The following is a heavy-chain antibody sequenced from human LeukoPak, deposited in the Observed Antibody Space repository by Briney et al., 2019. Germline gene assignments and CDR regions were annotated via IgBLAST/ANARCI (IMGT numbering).Heavy chain of an antibody. D-gene: IGHD3-10*01. CDR3: ARRGSGSYYRRFDY. CDR1: GYTFTSYD. V-gene: IGHV1-8*01. J-gene: IGHJ4*02. Sequence: ASVKVSCKTSGYTFTSYDINWVRQATGQGLEWMGWMNPNSGNTGYAQKFQGRVTMTRNTSISTAYMELSSLRSEDTAVYYCARRGSGSYYRRFDYWGQGTLVTVSS. CDR2: MNPNSGNT.